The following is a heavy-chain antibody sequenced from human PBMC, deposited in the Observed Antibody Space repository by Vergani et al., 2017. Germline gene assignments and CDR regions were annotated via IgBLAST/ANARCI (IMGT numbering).Heavy chain of an antibody. CDR3: ARLNNYSDSSLGPTGLDY. V-gene: IGHV1-69*01. CDR1: GGTFSSYA. D-gene: IGHD3-22*01. CDR2: IIPIFGTA. Sequence: QVQLVQSGAEVKKPGSSVKVSCKASGGTFSSYAISWVRQAPGQGLEWMGGIIPIFGTANYAQKFQGRVTITADESTSTAYMELSSLRSEDTAVYYCARLNNYSDSSLGPTGLDYWGQGTLVTGSS. J-gene: IGHJ4*02.